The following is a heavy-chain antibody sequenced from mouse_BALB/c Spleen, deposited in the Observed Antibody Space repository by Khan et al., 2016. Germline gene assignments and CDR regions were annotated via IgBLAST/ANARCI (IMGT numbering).Heavy chain of an antibody. CDR2: LSSGGCVL. J-gene: IGHJ2*01. CDR1: GFTFSSFG. CDR3: GRGDY. V-gene: IGHV5-17*02. Sequence: EVELVESGGGLVQPGGSRKLSCAASGFTFSSFGMHWVRQAPAKGLVWVAFLSSGGCVLYYADTVKGRFPISRDHTKQTLFLQMTSLRTEDTAMYDCGRGDYWAQGTTLTVSS.